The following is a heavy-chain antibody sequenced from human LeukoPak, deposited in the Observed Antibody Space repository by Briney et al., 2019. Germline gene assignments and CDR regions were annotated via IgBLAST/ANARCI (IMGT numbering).Heavy chain of an antibody. CDR3: TRDPGY. Sequence: PGGSLRLSCAASGFTFSDYWMHWVRQGPGKGLVWVSRINSDGTSPSYADSVKGRFIISRDNAKNTLYPQMNSLGAEDTAVYYCTRDPGYWGQGTLVTVSS. CDR2: INSDGTSP. J-gene: IGHJ4*02. CDR1: GFTFSDYW. V-gene: IGHV3-74*01.